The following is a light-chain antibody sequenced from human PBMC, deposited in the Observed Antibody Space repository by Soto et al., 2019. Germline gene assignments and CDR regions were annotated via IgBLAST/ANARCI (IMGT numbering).Light chain of an antibody. CDR2: AAS. Sequence: AIQVTQSPSSLSASVGDSVTITCRTSQGIRSALGWYQQKPGKVPKLLIYAASTLRSGVPSRFSGSGSGRDFTLTIISLQPEDFATYYCLLDYSYFWAFGQGTKVEVK. CDR3: LLDYSYFWA. CDR1: QGIRSA. J-gene: IGKJ1*01. V-gene: IGKV1-6*01.